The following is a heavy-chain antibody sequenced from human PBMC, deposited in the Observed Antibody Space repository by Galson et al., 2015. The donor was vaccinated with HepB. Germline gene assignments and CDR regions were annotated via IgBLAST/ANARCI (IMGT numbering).Heavy chain of an antibody. CDR1: GGSISSYY. V-gene: IGHV4-59*08. CDR2: IYYSGTT. CDR3: ARHLYSTSRFDY. J-gene: IGHJ4*02. D-gene: IGHD6-13*01. Sequence: QVQLQESGPGLVKPSQTLSLTCTVSGGSISSYYWSWIRQPPGKGLEWIGYIYYSGTTNYNPSLKSRVTISVDTSKNHFSLKLSSVTAADTAVYYCARHLYSTSRFDYWGQGILVTVSS.